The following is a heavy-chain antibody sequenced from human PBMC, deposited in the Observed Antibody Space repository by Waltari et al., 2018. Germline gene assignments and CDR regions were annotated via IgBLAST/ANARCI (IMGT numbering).Heavy chain of an antibody. J-gene: IGHJ5*02. CDR1: GFTFSNYA. CDR3: LRLERRGWFDP. V-gene: IGHV3-23*01. D-gene: IGHD1-1*01. CDR2: ISGSGGST. Sequence: EVQLLESGGGLVQPGGSLRLSCAASGFTFSNYAMSWVRQAPGKGLEWVSAISGSGGSTYYADSVKGRFTISRDNSKNTLYLQMNSLRAEDTAVYYCLRLERRGWFDPWGQGTLVTVSS.